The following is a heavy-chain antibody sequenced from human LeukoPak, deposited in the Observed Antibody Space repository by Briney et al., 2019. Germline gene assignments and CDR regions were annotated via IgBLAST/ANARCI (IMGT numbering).Heavy chain of an antibody. Sequence: GGSLRLSCAASGFTFSSYVMSWVRQAPGKGLEWVSSISSSSSYIYYADSVKSRFTISRDNAKNSLYLQMNSLRAEDTAVYYCAREGIRDAYYYYMDVWGKGTTVTVSS. CDR2: ISSSSSYI. D-gene: IGHD6-13*01. CDR1: GFTFSSYV. V-gene: IGHV3-21*04. J-gene: IGHJ6*03. CDR3: AREGIRDAYYYYMDV.